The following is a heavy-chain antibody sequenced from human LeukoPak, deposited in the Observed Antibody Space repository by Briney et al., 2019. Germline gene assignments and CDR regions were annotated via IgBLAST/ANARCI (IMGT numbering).Heavy chain of an antibody. CDR2: IKEDGSEI. CDR1: AFTFSNYW. CDR3: ARDRGYSTFDY. Sequence: GGSLRLSCAASAFTFSNYWMSWVRQAPGKGLEWVANIKEDGSEINYVDSVKGRLTISRDNAKNSLYLQMNSLRVDDTAVYYCARDRGYSTFDYWGQGTLVTVSS. D-gene: IGHD4-23*01. J-gene: IGHJ4*02. V-gene: IGHV3-7*01.